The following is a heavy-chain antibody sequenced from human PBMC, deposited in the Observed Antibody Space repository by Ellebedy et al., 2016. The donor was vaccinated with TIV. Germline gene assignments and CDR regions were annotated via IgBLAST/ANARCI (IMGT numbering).Heavy chain of an antibody. V-gene: IGHV3-73*01. J-gene: IGHJ4*02. CDR2: FRSKAKNYAK. Sequence: PGGSLRLSCAAYGFNFSGSAIHWVRQASGKGLEWVGRFRSKAKNYAKAYSASVKGRFTVSRDDSTNTAFLQMNSLKFDETAVYYCTRLSDASQDWGQGTLVTVSS. CDR1: GFNFSGSA. D-gene: IGHD2-21*02. CDR3: TRLSDASQD.